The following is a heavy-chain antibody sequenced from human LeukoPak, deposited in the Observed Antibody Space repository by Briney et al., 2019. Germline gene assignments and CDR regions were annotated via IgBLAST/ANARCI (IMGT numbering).Heavy chain of an antibody. CDR2: ISGSGGST. D-gene: IGHD3-9*01. J-gene: IGHJ5*02. V-gene: IGHV3-23*01. CDR3: AKDRNPRYDIPGGNWFDP. CDR1: GFTFSSYA. Sequence: GGPLRLSCAASGFTFSSYAMSWVRQAPGKGLEWVSAISGSGGSTYYADSVKGRFTISRDNSKNTLYLQMNSLRAEDTAVYYCAKDRNPRYDIPGGNWFDPWGQGTLVTVSS.